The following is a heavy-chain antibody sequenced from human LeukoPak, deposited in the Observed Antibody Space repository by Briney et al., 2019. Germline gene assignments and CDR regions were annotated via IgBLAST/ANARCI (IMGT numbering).Heavy chain of an antibody. CDR3: ARDGNYGSGSYYRYYYYYYMDV. CDR2: ISFDGSKN. V-gene: IGHV3-30*07. D-gene: IGHD3-10*01. CDR1: GFTFSSYA. Sequence: GGSLRLSCAAYGFTFSSYALHWVRQAPGKGLEWVAMISFDGSKNYYADSVRGRFTISRDNAKNTLYLQMNSLRAEDTAVYYCARDGNYGSGSYYRYYYYYYMDVWGKGTTVTVSS. J-gene: IGHJ6*03.